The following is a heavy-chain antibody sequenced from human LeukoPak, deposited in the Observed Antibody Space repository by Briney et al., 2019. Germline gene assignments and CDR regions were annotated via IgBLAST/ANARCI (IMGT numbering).Heavy chain of an antibody. CDR2: ISTSIIST. CDR1: GFTFSSYS. D-gene: IGHD1-14*01. J-gene: IGHJ3*02. V-gene: IGHV3-48*01. CDR3: ARRIGRNAFDI. Sequence: AGGSLRLSCAASGFTFSSYSMNGVRQAPGKGLEWVSYISTSIISTYYADSVKGRFAISRDNAKNSRYLQMNSLRAEDTAVYYCARRIGRNAFDIWGQGTMVTVSS.